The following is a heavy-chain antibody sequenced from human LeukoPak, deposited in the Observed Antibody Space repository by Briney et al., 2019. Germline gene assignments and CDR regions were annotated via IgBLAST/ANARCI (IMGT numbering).Heavy chain of an antibody. CDR2: IRHSGST. CDR1: GGSFSDYY. V-gene: IGHV4-34*01. CDR3: ARVPQYYYGSGSYPDAFDI. Sequence: SETLSLTCVVYGGSFSDYYWSWIRQPPGKGLEWIGQIRHSGSTNYDPSLKSRVTISVDTSQNQFSLKLSSVTAADTAVYYCARVPQYYYGSGSYPDAFDIWGQGTMVTVSS. J-gene: IGHJ3*02. D-gene: IGHD3-10*01.